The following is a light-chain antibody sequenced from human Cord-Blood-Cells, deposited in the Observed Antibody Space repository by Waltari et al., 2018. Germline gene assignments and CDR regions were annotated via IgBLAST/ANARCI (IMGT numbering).Light chain of an antibody. CDR1: QSVSSY. CDR3: QQRSNWPPGIT. Sequence: ELVLPQSPATLSLFPGERATLSCRACQSVSSYLAWYHTKPGQAPRLLIYDASNRATGIPARFSGSVSGTDFTLTISSLEPEEFAVYYCQQRSNWPPGITFGPGTKVDIK. V-gene: IGKV3-11*01. J-gene: IGKJ3*01. CDR2: DAS.